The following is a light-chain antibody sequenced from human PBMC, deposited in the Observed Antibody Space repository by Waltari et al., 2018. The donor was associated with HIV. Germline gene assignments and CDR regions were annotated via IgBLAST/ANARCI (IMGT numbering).Light chain of an antibody. CDR1: SSDVGAYNF. Sequence: QSALTPPASVSGSPGQSLPISCTGTSSDVGAYNFFSWYQQHPGKAPKLMIYDVSSRPSGVSDRFSGSKSGNTASLTISGLQAEDEADYYCGSYTSSSTLVFGGGTKMTVL. J-gene: IGLJ3*02. CDR3: GSYTSSSTLV. V-gene: IGLV2-14*03. CDR2: DVS.